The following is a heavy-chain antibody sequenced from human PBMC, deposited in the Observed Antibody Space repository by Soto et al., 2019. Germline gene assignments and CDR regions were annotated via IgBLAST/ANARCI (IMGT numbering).Heavy chain of an antibody. CDR1: GYTFTSYD. V-gene: IGHV1-8*01. J-gene: IGHJ6*02. Sequence: ASVKFYCKASGYTFTSYDINWVRQATGQGLEWMGWMNPNSGNTGYAQKFQGRVTMTRNTSISTAYMELSSLRSEDTAVYYCARGQYYDFWSGYRGYYYYGMDVWGQGTTVTVSS. D-gene: IGHD3-3*01. CDR2: MNPNSGNT. CDR3: ARGQYYDFWSGYRGYYYYGMDV.